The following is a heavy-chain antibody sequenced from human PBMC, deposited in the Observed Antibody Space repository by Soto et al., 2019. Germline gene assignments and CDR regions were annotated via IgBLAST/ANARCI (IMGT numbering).Heavy chain of an antibody. CDR2: INPNSGGT. V-gene: IGHV1-2*02. D-gene: IGHD2-2*01. J-gene: IGHJ5*02. Sequence: ASVKVSCKASGYTFTGYYMHWVRQAPGQGLEWMGWINPNSGGTNYAQKFQGRVTMTRDTSISTAYMELSRLRSDDTAVYYCARDEGYCSSTSCPGHWFDPWGQG. CDR1: GYTFTGYY. CDR3: ARDEGYCSSTSCPGHWFDP.